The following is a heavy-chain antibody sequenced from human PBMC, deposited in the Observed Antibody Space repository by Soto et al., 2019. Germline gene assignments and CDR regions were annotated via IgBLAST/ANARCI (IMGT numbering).Heavy chain of an antibody. CDR1: GGSISSGGYY. CDR3: ARTGVGSSGYYPNAYYFDY. D-gene: IGHD3-22*01. Sequence: QVQLQESGPGLVKPSQTLSLTCTVSGGSISSGGYYWSWIRQHPGKGLEWIGYIYYSGSTYYNPSLKSRVTLSVDTSKNQFSLKLSSVTAADTAVYYCARTGVGSSGYYPNAYYFDYWGQGTLVTVSS. V-gene: IGHV4-31*03. J-gene: IGHJ4*02. CDR2: IYYSGST.